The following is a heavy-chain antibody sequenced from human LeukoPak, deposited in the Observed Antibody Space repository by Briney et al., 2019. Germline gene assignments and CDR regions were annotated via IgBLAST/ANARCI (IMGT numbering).Heavy chain of an antibody. CDR2: IIPIFGTA. V-gene: IGHV1-69*05. D-gene: IGHD3-16*02. J-gene: IGHJ4*02. Sequence: SVKVSCKASGGTFSSYAISWVRQAPGQGLEWMGGIIPIFGTANYAQKFQGRVTITTDESTSTAYMELSSLRSEDTAVYYCASPAMITFGGVISRFDYWGRGTLVTASS. CDR1: GGTFSSYA. CDR3: ASPAMITFGGVISRFDY.